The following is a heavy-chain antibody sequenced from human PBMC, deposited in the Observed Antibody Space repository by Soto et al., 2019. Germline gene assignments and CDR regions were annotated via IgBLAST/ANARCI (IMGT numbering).Heavy chain of an antibody. D-gene: IGHD1-7*01. CDR2: IDYSGST. CDR3: ARDGLPGTPLYYFDS. Sequence: QVQLQESGPGLVKPAQTLSLTCTVSGGSISSGGYYWNWIRQLPGKGLEWIGYIDYSGSTYYNLYPKSQVSISVYNSDNPFALRLSSVTAADIAVYYCARDGLPGTPLYYFDSWGQGTLVTVSS. CDR1: GGSISSGGYY. J-gene: IGHJ4*02. V-gene: IGHV4-31*01.